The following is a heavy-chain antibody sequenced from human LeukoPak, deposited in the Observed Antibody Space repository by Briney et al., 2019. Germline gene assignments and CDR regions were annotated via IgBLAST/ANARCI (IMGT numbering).Heavy chain of an antibody. J-gene: IGHJ6*02. CDR2: ISGSGGST. V-gene: IGHV3-23*01. CDR3: AKTMYSSGWYYGMDV. Sequence: GGSLRLSCAASGFTFNNYAMSWVRQAPGKGLEWVSVISGSGGSTYYADSVKGRFTISRDNSKNTLYLQMNSLRAEDTAVYYCAKTMYSSGWYYGMDVWGQGTTVTVSS. D-gene: IGHD6-19*01. CDR1: GFTFNNYA.